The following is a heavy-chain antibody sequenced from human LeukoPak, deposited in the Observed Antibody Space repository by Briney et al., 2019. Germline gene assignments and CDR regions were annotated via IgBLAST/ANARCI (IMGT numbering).Heavy chain of an antibody. J-gene: IGHJ4*02. CDR2: ISDSGRYI. CDR1: GFIFSDYA. CDR3: ARVDRRNNYGHCFDY. V-gene: IGHV3-21*01. Sequence: GGSLRLSCAASGFIFSDYAMNWVRQAPGKGLEWVSSISDSGRYIDYADSVRGRFTISRDNAKNSLYLQMNSLRAEDTAVYYCARVDRRNNYGHCFDYWGQGTLVTVSS. D-gene: IGHD4-17*01.